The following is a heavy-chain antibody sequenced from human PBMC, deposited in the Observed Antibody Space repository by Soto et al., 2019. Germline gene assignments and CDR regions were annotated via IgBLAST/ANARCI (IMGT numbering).Heavy chain of an antibody. J-gene: IGHJ4*02. CDR1: GFSFSSYA. CDR3: AKGSIEYSAAVDN. CDR2: ISARGGSS. Sequence: VQLLESGGGLVQPGGSLRLSCAASGFSFSSYAMVWVRQAPGKGLEWVSVISARGGSSYLADAVKGRFTISRDNSKNLLQLEMHRLRADDTAIYFCAKGSIEYSAAVDNWGQGTLVLVSS. D-gene: IGHD5-12*01. V-gene: IGHV3-23*01.